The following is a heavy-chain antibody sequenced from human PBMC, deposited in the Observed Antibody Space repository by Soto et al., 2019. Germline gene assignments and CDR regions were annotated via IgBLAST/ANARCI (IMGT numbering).Heavy chain of an antibody. V-gene: IGHV4-4*02. CDR2: IYHGGSI. D-gene: IGHD5-18*01. J-gene: IGHJ4*02. CDR3: AREGYNYGHYFDS. Sequence: SETLSLTCAVSGSSISSSNWWSWVRQPPGKGLEWIGGIYHGGSINYNPPLKSRVAISLDKSKNQVSLKLRSVTAADTAVYYCAREGYNYGHYFDSWGPGTLVTVSS. CDR1: GSSISSSNW.